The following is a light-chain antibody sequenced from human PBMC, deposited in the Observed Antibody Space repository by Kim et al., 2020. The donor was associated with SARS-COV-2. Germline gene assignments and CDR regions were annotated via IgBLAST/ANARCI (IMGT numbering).Light chain of an antibody. CDR3: PVWASTTTA. J-gene: IGLJ2*01. Sequence: SYELTQPPSVSVSPGQTASITCSGDRLGHKYVCWYRHKPGQSPEVVIYQDTQRPSGIPERFSGSNSGNTATLTISGTQDEDEADYYCPVWASTTTAFGGG. CDR2: QDT. CDR1: RLGHKY. V-gene: IGLV3-1*01.